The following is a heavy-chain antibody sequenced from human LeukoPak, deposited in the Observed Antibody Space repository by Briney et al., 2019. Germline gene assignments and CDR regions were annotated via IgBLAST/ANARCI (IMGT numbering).Heavy chain of an antibody. CDR3: AKDRDYYLVGFFDY. D-gene: IGHD3-10*01. CDR2: ISGSGVTT. V-gene: IGHV3-23*01. CDR1: GFTFSSYA. J-gene: IGHJ4*02. Sequence: GGSLRLSCAASGFTFSSYAMSWVRQAPGKGLEWVSAISGSGVTTYYADSVKGRFTISRDNSKNTLYLQMNSLRAEDTTLYYCAKDRDYYLVGFFDYWGQGTLVTVSS.